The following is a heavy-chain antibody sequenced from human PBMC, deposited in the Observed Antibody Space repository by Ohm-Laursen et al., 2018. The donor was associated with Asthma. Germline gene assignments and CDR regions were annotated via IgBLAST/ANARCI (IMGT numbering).Heavy chain of an antibody. D-gene: IGHD2-15*01. CDR1: GFTFSSYA. V-gene: IGHV3-23*01. J-gene: IGHJ6*02. CDR3: ARETATGSQNIHYYDLDV. Sequence: GSLRLSCAASGFTFSSYAMSWVRQAPGKGLECVLAIIGSGADTYYADSVKGRFTISRDNSKNTLYLQMNTLRAEDTAVYYCARETATGSQNIHYYDLDVWGQGTTVIVSS. CDR2: IIGSGADT.